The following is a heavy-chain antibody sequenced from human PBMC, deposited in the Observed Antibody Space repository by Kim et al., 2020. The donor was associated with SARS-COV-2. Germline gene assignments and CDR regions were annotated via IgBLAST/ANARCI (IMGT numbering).Heavy chain of an antibody. CDR3: AKGATPTGFDY. Sequence: VTSFARKFQGRVTKTRDTSINTVYMELSRLRSDDTVVYYCAKGATPTGFDYWGQGTLVTVSS. J-gene: IGHJ4*02. V-gene: IGHV1-2*05. CDR2: VT. D-gene: IGHD2-2*01.